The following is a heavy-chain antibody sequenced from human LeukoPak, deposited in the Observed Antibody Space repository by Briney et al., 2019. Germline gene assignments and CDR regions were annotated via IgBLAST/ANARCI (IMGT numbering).Heavy chain of an antibody. CDR3: ARDHTFTVPTGY. V-gene: IGHV1-18*01. CDR1: GYTFTSYD. Sequence: ASVKVSCKASGYTFTSYDINWVRQATGQGLEWMGWISAYNGNTNYAQKLQSRVTMTTDTSTSTAYMELRSLRSDDTAVYYCARDHTFTVPTGYWGQGTLVTVSS. CDR2: ISAYNGNT. D-gene: IGHD4-17*01. J-gene: IGHJ4*02.